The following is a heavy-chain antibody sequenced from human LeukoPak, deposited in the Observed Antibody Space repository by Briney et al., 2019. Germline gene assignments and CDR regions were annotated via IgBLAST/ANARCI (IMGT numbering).Heavy chain of an antibody. CDR3: AQGTSILATINN. CDR2: IRYDGNNE. J-gene: IGHJ1*01. V-gene: IGHV3-30*02. D-gene: IGHD5-12*01. Sequence: GGSLRLSCAASGFTFSSYGMHWVRQAPGKGLEWVAFIRYDGNNEYYADSVRGRFTISRDNSKNTLYLQMSSLRSEDTAVYYCAQGTSILATINNWGQGTLVTVSS. CDR1: GFTFSSYG.